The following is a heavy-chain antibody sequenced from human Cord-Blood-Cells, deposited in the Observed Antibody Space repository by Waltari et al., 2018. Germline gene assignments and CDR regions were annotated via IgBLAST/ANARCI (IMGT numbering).Heavy chain of an antibody. V-gene: IGHV4-34*01. CDR1: GGSFSGYY. Sequence: QVQLQQWGAGLLKPSETLSLTCAVYGGSFSGYYWSGIRQPPGKGLEWIGEINHSGSTNYNPSLKSRVTISVDTSKNQFSLKLSSVTAADTAVYYCARGRYYDFWSGYYLYYFDYWGQGTLVTVSS. CDR3: ARGRYYDFWSGYYLYYFDY. CDR2: INHSGST. J-gene: IGHJ4*02. D-gene: IGHD3-3*01.